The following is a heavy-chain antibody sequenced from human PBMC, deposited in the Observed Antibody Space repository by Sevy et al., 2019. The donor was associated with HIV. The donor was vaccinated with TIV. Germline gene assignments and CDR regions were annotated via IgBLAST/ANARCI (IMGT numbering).Heavy chain of an antibody. D-gene: IGHD3-22*01. J-gene: IGHJ3*02. V-gene: IGHV3-73*01. Sequence: GGSLRLSCAASGFTFSGSAMHWVRQASGKGLEWVGRIRSKANSYATAYAALVKGRFTISGEDSKNTAYLQMNSLKTEDTAVYYCTGTYYYDCSDDAFDIWGQGTMVTVSS. CDR1: GFTFSGSA. CDR3: TGTYYYDCSDDAFDI. CDR2: IRSKANSYAT.